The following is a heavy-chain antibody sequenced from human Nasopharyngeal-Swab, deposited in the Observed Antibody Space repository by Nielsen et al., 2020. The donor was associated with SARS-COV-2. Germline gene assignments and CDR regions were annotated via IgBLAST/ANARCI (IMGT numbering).Heavy chain of an antibody. CDR3: AKDRTPWSAFDI. CDR2: ISGSGGST. CDR1: GFTFSSYA. J-gene: IGHJ3*02. V-gene: IGHV3-23*01. D-gene: IGHD3-3*01. Sequence: SLNISCAASGFTFSSYAMSWVHQPPGKGLEWVSAISGSGGSTYYADSVKGRFTISRDNSKNTLYLQMNSLRAEDTAVYYCAKDRTPWSAFDIWGQGTMVTVSS.